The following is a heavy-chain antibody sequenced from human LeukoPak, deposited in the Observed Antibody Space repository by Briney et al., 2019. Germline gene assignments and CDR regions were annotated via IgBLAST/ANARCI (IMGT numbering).Heavy chain of an antibody. CDR2: MSHSGSA. D-gene: IGHD3-16*01. CDR3: SRWGAVNGFDI. CDR1: GGSMGSYY. Sequence: PSETLSLTCNVPGGSMGSYYWSWIRQSPGKGLEWIAYMSHSGSANYKSSLKSRLTISIDTSKIQFSLKLSAVTAADTAVYYCSRWGAVNGFDIWGQGTMVTVSS. V-gene: IGHV4-59*12. J-gene: IGHJ3*02.